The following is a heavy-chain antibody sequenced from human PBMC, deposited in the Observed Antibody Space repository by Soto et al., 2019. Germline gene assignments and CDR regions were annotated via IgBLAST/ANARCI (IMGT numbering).Heavy chain of an antibody. J-gene: IGHJ6*02. CDR1: GYTFKNYI. CDR3: ARVSFRGYYYGMDV. V-gene: IGHV1-3*01. Sequence: ASVKVSCKDSGYTFKNYIRHWMRQAPGQSLEWMGWINAGNANTKYSQKFQGRVAITSDTSASTAYMELSSLRSEDTAVYYCARVSFRGYYYGMDVWGQGTTVTVSS. CDR2: INAGNANT.